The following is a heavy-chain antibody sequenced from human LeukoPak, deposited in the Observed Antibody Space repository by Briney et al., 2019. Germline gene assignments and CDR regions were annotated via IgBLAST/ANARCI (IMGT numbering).Heavy chain of an antibody. V-gene: IGHV4-30-4*08. Sequence: SQTLSLTCTVSGGSISSGDYYWSWIRQPPGKGLEWIGYIYYSGSTYYNPSLKSRVTTSVDTSKNQFSLKLSSVTAADTAVYYCARGVVGATVDAFDIWGQGTMVTVSS. D-gene: IGHD1-26*01. CDR2: IYYSGST. J-gene: IGHJ3*02. CDR1: GGSISSGDYY. CDR3: ARGVVGATVDAFDI.